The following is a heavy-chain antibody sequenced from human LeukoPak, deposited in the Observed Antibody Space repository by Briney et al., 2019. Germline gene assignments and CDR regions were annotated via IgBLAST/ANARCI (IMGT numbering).Heavy chain of an antibody. J-gene: IGHJ3*02. CDR2: ISGSGGST. Sequence: ETLSLTCTVSGGSISSSSYYWGWIRQPPGKGLEWVSAISGSGGSTYYADSVKGRFTISRDNSKNTLYLQMNSLRAEDTAVYYCAKDQIWGQGTMVTVSS. CDR3: AKDQI. CDR1: GGSISSSSYY. V-gene: IGHV3-23*01.